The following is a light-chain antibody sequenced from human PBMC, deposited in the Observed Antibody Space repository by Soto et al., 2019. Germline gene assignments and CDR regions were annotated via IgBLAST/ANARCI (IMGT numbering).Light chain of an antibody. CDR2: YTS. V-gene: IGKV1-27*01. Sequence: DIQMTQSPSSLSSSVGDRVTITCRASQAINNYLAWYQQKPGRVPKLLIYYTSTLQSGVPSRFSGSGSGTDFTLTISSLQPEDAATYYCQKYHGAPWAFGQGAKVDIK. CDR1: QAINNY. J-gene: IGKJ1*01. CDR3: QKYHGAPWA.